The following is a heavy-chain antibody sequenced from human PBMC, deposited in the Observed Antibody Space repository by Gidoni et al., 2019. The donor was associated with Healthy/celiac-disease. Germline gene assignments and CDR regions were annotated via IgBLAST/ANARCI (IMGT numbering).Heavy chain of an antibody. Sequence: QVQLQESGPGLVKPSETLSLTCTVSGGSISSYYWSWIRQPPGKGLEWIGYIYYSGSTNYNPSLKSRVTISVDTSKNQFSLKLSSVTAADTAVYYCARDRVPPWGWFDPWGQGTLVTVSS. J-gene: IGHJ5*02. CDR3: ARDRVPPWGWFDP. CDR2: IYYSGST. V-gene: IGHV4-59*01. CDR1: GGSISSYY. D-gene: IGHD2-2*01.